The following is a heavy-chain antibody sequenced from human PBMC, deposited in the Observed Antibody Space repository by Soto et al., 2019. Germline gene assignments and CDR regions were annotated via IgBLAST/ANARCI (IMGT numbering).Heavy chain of an antibody. CDR3: ARQGGRYSGSLGL. V-gene: IGHV5-51*01. CDR2: IYPGDSNT. CDR1: GYSFTSYW. J-gene: IGHJ4*02. Sequence: PGESLKISCKGSGYSFTSYWIAWVRQMPGKGLEWMGIIYPGDSNTKYSPSFQGQVTISADKSISTAFLQWSSLKASDSAMYYCARQGGRYSGSLGLWGQGTLVTVSS. D-gene: IGHD5-12*01.